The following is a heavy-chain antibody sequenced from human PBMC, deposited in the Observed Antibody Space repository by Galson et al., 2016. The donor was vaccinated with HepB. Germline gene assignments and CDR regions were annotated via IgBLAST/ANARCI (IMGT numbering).Heavy chain of an antibody. CDR2: GSRNEILR. CDR1: GFTFSHYS. Sequence: SLRLSCAASGFTFSHYSLHWVRQAPGKGLEWVAVGSRNEILRYYADSVKGRFTISRERSKNTLYLQMSSLQTEDPAVYYCAKENNTGWPNLADWGQGTLVCVPA. V-gene: IGHV3-30*18. J-gene: IGHJ4*01. CDR3: AKENNTGWPNLAD. D-gene: IGHD6-19*01.